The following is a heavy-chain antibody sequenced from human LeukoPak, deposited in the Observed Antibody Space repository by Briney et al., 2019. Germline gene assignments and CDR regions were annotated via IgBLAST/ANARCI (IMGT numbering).Heavy chain of an antibody. CDR2: ITPIFGTT. J-gene: IGHJ4*02. D-gene: IGHD4-17*01. CDR1: GGTFSSFG. CDR3: AREIYGRFDY. Sequence: SVKVSCKASGGTFSSFGFSWVRQAPGQGLEWMGGITPIFGTTNYAQKFQGRVTITADESTSTAFMELSSLRSDDTAVYYCAREIYGRFDYWGQGTLVTVSS. V-gene: IGHV1-69*13.